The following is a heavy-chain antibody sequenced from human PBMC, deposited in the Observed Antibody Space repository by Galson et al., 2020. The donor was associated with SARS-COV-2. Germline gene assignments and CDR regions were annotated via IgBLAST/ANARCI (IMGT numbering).Heavy chain of an antibody. D-gene: IGHD5-12*01. CDR3: AISLGRWLELGLNY. J-gene: IGHJ4*02. CDR1: GFTFSIYW. Sequence: HGESLKISCQGSGFTFSIYWIGWVRQMPGKGPEWMGMIYPGDSDTRYSPSFQGQVTISVDKSINTAYLQWTSLKASDTAMYYCAISLGRWLELGLNYWGQGTLVTVST. CDR2: IYPGDSDT. V-gene: IGHV5-51*01.